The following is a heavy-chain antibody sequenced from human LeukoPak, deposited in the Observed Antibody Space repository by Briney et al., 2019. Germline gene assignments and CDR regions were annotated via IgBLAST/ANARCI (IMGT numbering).Heavy chain of an antibody. CDR3: ATDRGGGWYGGLDY. CDR1: GFTFRSFG. J-gene: IGHJ4*02. D-gene: IGHD6-19*01. V-gene: IGHV3-30*03. Sequence: PGGSLRLSCAASGFTFRSFGMHWVRQAPGKGLEWVSLISFDGADKYYTDSVKGRFTISRANSKSTLYLQMNSLTTEDPAVYYCATDRGGGWYGGLDYWGQGTLGTVSS. CDR2: ISFDGADK.